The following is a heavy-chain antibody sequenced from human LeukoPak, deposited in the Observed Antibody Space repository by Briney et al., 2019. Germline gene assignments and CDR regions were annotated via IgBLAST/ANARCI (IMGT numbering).Heavy chain of an antibody. CDR1: GYTFTNFG. CDR2: ISPYNDNT. J-gene: IGHJ4*02. D-gene: IGHD3-10*01. CDR3: AREYYYSSGNYYNRIDY. Sequence: GASVKVSCKASGYTFTNFGIIWVRQAPGQGLEWMGWISPYNDNTNYAQTFQGRVLMTRDTSVSTAYMELYSLRSDDTAVYSCAREYYYSSGNYYNRIDYWGQGTLVTVSS. V-gene: IGHV1-18*04.